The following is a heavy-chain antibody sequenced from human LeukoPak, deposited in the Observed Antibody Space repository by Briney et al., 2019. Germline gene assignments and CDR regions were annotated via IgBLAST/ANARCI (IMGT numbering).Heavy chain of an antibody. CDR2: IKQGGREE. CDR3: ERDYGGWFDS. V-gene: IGHV3-7*03. CDR1: EFIFGDYW. Sequence: GGSLRLSCVASEFIFGDYWMSWVRQAPGKGLEWVANIKQGGREEKYVGSVKGRFAISRDDAKSTPYLQMDSLSGDDTAVYYCERDYGGWFDSWGRGTLVTVSS. J-gene: IGHJ5*01. D-gene: IGHD3-10*01.